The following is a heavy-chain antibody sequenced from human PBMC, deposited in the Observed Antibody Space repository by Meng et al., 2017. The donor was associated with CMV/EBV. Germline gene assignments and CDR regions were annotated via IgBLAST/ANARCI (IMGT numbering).Heavy chain of an antibody. V-gene: IGHV3-21*01. CDR3: ARDYRGWLGY. CDR1: GFTFSSYS. J-gene: IGHJ4*02. D-gene: IGHD3-22*01. CDR2: ISSSSSYI. Sequence: GESLKISCAASGFTFSSYSMNWVRQAPGKGLEWVSSISSSSSYIYYADSVKGRFTISRDNAKNSLYLQMNSLRAEDTAVYYCARDYRGWLGYWGQGTLVTVS.